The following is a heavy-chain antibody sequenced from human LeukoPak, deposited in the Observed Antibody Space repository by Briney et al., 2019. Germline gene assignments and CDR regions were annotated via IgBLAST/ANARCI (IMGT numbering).Heavy chain of an antibody. J-gene: IGHJ4*02. CDR2: MNPNSGNT. D-gene: IGHD6-13*01. V-gene: IGHV1-8*01. Sequence: ASVKVSCKASGYTFTSYDINWVRQATGQGVGWMGWMNPNSGNTGYAQKFQGRVTMTRNTSISTAYMELSSLRSEDTAVYYCARGQRIAADDYWGQGTLVTVSS. CDR1: GYTFTSYD. CDR3: ARGQRIAADDY.